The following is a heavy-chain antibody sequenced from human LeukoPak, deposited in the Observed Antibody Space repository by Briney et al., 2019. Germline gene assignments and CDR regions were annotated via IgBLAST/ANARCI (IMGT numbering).Heavy chain of an antibody. J-gene: IGHJ1*01. V-gene: IGHV4-39*01. CDR2: IYYSGRT. D-gene: IGHD3-22*01. CDR1: GDSISRSDSY. Sequence: PSETLSLTCSVSGDSISRSDSYWDWIRQPPGKGLEWVGTIYYSGRTYYSPSLKSRVTMSVDPSNNQFSLNLRSVTAADTALYYCARRRYYDGSGYLEWGQGTLLSVSS. CDR3: ARRRYYDGSGYLE.